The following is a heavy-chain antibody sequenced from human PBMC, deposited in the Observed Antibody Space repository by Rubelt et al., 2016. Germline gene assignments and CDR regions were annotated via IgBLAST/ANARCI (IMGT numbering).Heavy chain of an antibody. CDR2: INHSGST. D-gene: IGHD2-8*01. CDR3: ARHRLLMVYARYYYYGMDV. V-gene: IGHV4-34*01. CDR1: GGSFSGYY. Sequence: QVQLQQWGAGLLKPSETLSLTCAVYGGSFSGYYWSWIRQPPGKGLEWIGEINHSGSTNYNPSFKSRVTRPVDTSKNQWSLKLSSVTAADTAVYYCARHRLLMVYARYYYYGMDVWGQGTTVTVSS. J-gene: IGHJ6*02.